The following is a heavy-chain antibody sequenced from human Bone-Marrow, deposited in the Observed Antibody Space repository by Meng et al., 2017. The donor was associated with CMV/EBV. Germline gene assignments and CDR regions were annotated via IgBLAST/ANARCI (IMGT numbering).Heavy chain of an antibody. CDR2: IYYSGST. D-gene: IGHD2-15*01. V-gene: IGHV4-30-4*08. CDR1: GGSISSGDYY. Sequence: SETLSLTCTVSGGSISSGDYYWSWIRQPPGKGLEWIGYIYYSGSTYYNPSLKSRVTISVDTSKNQFSLKLSSVTAADTAVYYCARVDCSGGSCYGAWFDPWGQGKMVNVAS. CDR3: ARVDCSGGSCYGAWFDP. J-gene: IGHJ5*02.